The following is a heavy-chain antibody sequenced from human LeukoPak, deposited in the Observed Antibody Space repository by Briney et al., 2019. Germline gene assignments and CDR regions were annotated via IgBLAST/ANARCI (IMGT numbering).Heavy chain of an antibody. CDR2: IYYSGST. CDR3: ARGRRQFTVVRPFGY. CDR1: GGSFSGYY. V-gene: IGHV4-34*01. J-gene: IGHJ4*02. Sequence: SETLSLTCTVYGGSFSGYYWSWIRQPPGKGLEWIGSIYYSGSTYYNPSLKSRVTISVDTSKNQFSLKLSSVTAADTAVYYCARGRRQFTVVRPFGYWGQGTLVTVSS. D-gene: IGHD4-23*01.